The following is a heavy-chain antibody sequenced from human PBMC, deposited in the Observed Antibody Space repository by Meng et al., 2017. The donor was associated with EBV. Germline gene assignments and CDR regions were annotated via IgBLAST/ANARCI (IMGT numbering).Heavy chain of an antibody. CDR3: AKSSSSTPGVVDS. J-gene: IGHJ4*02. CDR2: IYDGGTT. D-gene: IGHD2-2*01. CDR1: GASVSGGTFH. Sequence: QWQLQESGPGLVKPSETLSLTCTVSGASVSGGTFHWSWIRQPPGKELQWIGYIYDGGTTIYNPSPKSRVTIFLDTSRNQFSLGLRSVTTADTAVYYCAKSSSSTPGVVDSWGQGTLVTVSS. V-gene: IGHV4-61*01.